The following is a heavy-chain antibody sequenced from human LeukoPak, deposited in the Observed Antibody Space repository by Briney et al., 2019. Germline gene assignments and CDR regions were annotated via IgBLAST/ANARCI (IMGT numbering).Heavy chain of an antibody. CDR1: GYSFIGYY. D-gene: IGHD5-12*01. Sequence: ATVKVSCKASGYSFIGYYMHWVRQAPGQGLEWMGWINPNSGGTNYAQKFQGRVTMTRDTSISTAYMEVSRLTSDDTAVFYCAREGSRYPYWGQGTLVTVSS. V-gene: IGHV1-2*02. CDR3: AREGSRYPY. CDR2: INPNSGGT. J-gene: IGHJ4*02.